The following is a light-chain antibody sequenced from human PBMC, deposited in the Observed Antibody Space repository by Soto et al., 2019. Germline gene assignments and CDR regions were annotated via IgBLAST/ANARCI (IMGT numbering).Light chain of an antibody. J-gene: IGLJ1*01. V-gene: IGLV2-14*01. CDR2: GVT. CDR3: FSHRSGDAQV. Sequence: QSVLTQPASVSGSPGQSITISCTGTSSDIGAYNYASWYQQYPGKAPKLMIYGVTNRPAGVANRFAGSKTGNTSSRTISGLQAEDEADYYCFSHRSGDAQVFGTGTRSPS. CDR1: SSDIGAYNY.